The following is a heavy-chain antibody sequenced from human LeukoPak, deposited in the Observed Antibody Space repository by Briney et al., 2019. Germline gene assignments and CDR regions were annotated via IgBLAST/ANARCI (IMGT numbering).Heavy chain of an antibody. CDR1: GGTFSSYA. Sequence: VASVKVSCKASGGTFSSYAISWVRQAPGQGLEWMGWINTNTGNPTYAQGFTGRFVFSLDTSVSTAYLQISSLKAEDTAVYYCAREYCSSTSCQMPLGFDYWGQGTLVTVSS. CDR3: AREYCSSTSCQMPLGFDY. CDR2: INTNTGNP. V-gene: IGHV7-4-1*02. D-gene: IGHD2-2*01. J-gene: IGHJ4*02.